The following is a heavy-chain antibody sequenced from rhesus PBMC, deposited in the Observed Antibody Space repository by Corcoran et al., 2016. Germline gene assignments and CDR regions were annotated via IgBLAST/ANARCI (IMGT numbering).Heavy chain of an antibody. CDR2: SKKKAKGGTE. D-gene: IGHD5-42*01. Sequence: EVQLVESGGGLVQPGGSLRVSCAASGFTFSDYYMQWFRQAPGKGPEGGGFSKKKAKGGTEEYAESVKGRFTSTRDDSKSIASLQMNSRKTEDTAVYYCARGTQWVRYWGQGVLVTVSS. CDR1: GFTFSDYY. CDR3: ARGTQWVRY. V-gene: IGHV3-116*01. J-gene: IGHJ4*01.